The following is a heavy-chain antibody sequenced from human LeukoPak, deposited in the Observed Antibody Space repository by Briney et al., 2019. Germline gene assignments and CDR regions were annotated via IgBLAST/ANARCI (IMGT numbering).Heavy chain of an antibody. CDR3: ARSLWRAYDFWSGYYDRGFDY. CDR2: INSDGSST. Sequence: GGSLRLSCAASGFTFSSYWMHWVRQAPGKGLVWISRINSDGSSTSYADSVKGRFTISRDNAKNTLYLQMNSLRAEDTAVYYCARSLWRAYDFWSGYYDRGFDYWGQGTLVTVSS. CDR1: GFTFSSYW. D-gene: IGHD3-3*01. V-gene: IGHV3-74*01. J-gene: IGHJ4*02.